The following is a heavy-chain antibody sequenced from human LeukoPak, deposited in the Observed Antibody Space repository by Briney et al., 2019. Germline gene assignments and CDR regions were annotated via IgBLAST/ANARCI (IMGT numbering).Heavy chain of an antibody. V-gene: IGHV3-74*01. CDR3: ARGTSDWHGTDY. J-gene: IGHJ4*02. Sequence: GRTLRLSCAASGFTFRTYWMHWVRQGPGKGLVWLSQISPDGRTATYADSVKGRITISRDNAKNTLYLQINSLTDEDAAVYFCARGTSDWHGTDYWGQGTLGTVSS. CDR1: GFTFRTYW. D-gene: IGHD6-19*01. CDR2: ISPDGRTA.